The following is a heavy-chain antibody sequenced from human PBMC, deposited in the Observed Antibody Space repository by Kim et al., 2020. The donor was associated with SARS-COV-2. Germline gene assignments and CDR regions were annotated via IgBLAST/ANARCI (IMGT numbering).Heavy chain of an antibody. J-gene: IGHJ4*02. V-gene: IGHV3-23*01. Sequence: GGSLRLSCAASGVTFGNYAMSWVRQAPGKGLEWVSAISGRGGSTHYADSVKGRFTISRDNYKNTLYLQMNSLRAEDTAVYYCAKKSSLEATPHFDDWGQGTLVTVSS. CDR3: AKKSSLEATPHFDD. CDR1: GVTFGNYA. CDR2: ISGRGGST. D-gene: IGHD1-26*01.